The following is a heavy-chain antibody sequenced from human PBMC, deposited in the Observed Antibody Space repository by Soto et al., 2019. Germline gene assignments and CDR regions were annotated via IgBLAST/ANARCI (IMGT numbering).Heavy chain of an antibody. V-gene: IGHV3-7*01. CDR1: GFTFSYHW. D-gene: IGHD1-26*01. CDR3: AKEYR. CDR2: IKEDGSEK. Sequence: EVQLVESGGGLVQPGGSLRLSCTASGFTFSYHWMSWVRQAPGKGLERVASIKEDGSEKYYVDSVKGRFTISRDNAKNSLYLQMNSLRAEDTAVYYCAKEYRWGQGTLVTVSS. J-gene: IGHJ4*02.